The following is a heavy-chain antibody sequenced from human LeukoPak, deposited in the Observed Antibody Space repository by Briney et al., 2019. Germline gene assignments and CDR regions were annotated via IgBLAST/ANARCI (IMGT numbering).Heavy chain of an antibody. V-gene: IGHV1-18*01. CDR1: GYTFTSYG. CDR2: ISAYNGNT. CDR3: ARQSRPRFLEWSAANY. D-gene: IGHD3-3*01. J-gene: IGHJ4*02. Sequence: VASVKVSCKASGYTFTSYGISWVRQAPGQGLEWMGWISAYNGNTNYAQKLQGRVTMTTDISTSTAYMELRSLRSDDTAVYYCARQSRPRFLEWSAANYWGQGTPVTVSS.